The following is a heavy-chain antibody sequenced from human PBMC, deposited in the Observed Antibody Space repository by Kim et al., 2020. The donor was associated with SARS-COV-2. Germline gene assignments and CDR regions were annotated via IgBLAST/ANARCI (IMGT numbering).Heavy chain of an antibody. D-gene: IGHD3-22*01. CDR1: GGSISTYY. CDR3: ARHGILWGSDGSGSYVGLNYFDN. Sequence: SETLSLTCTVSGGSISTYYCSWIRQPPGKGLEWIGYIYDTGSPYYNPSLKSRVTISIDTPKNQFSLKLSSVNAADTAVYYCARHGILWGSDGSGSYVGLNYFDNWGQGTLVTVSS. V-gene: IGHV4-59*08. CDR2: IYDTGSP. J-gene: IGHJ4*02.